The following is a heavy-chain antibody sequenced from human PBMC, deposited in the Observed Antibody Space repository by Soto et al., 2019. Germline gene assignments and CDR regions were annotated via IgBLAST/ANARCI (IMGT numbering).Heavy chain of an antibody. CDR1: GYSFTSYW. Sequence: PGESLKISCKGSGYSFTSYWIGWARQMPGKGLEWMGIIYPGDSDTRYSPSFQGQVTISADKSISTAYLQWSSLKASDTAMYYCARTAAAGKSYSGMDVWGQGTTVTVSS. J-gene: IGHJ6*02. CDR2: IYPGDSDT. V-gene: IGHV5-51*01. CDR3: ARTAAAGKSYSGMDV. D-gene: IGHD6-13*01.